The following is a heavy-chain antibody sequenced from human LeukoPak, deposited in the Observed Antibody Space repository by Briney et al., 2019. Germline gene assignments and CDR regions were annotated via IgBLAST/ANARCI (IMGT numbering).Heavy chain of an antibody. J-gene: IGHJ6*03. D-gene: IGHD2-15*01. V-gene: IGHV4-59*08. CDR2: IYYSGST. CDR3: ARAPGHRDSGYYYYMDV. Sequence: SETLSLTCTVSGGSISSYYWSWLRQPPGKGLEWIGYIYYSGSTYYNPSLKSRVTISVDTSKNQFSLKLSSVTAADTAVYYCARAPGHRDSGYYYYMDVWGKGTTVTASS. CDR1: GGSISSYY.